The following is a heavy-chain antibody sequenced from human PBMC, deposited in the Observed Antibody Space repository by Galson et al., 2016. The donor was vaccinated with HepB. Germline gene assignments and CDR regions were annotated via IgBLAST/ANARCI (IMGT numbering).Heavy chain of an antibody. CDR3: ARSVTSPYDIFTGYFAPFDY. D-gene: IGHD3-9*01. J-gene: IGHJ4*02. V-gene: IGHV5-51*01. Sequence: QSGAEVKKPGESLKISCKGSEYSFTSYWIAWVRQVPGKGLEWMGAIFPGDYDAKYSPSFQGQVTISAGKSISTAFLQWSSLKASDTAMYYCARSVTSPYDIFTGYFAPFDYWGQGALVTVSS. CDR2: IFPGDYDA. CDR1: EYSFTSYW.